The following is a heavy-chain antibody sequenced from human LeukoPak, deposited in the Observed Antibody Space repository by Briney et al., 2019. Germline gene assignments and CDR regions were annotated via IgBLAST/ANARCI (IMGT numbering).Heavy chain of an antibody. J-gene: IGHJ4*02. CDR3: ARVSVITVAGNSFDY. V-gene: IGHV1-2*02. Sequence: ASVKVSCKASGYIFTGYYMHWVRQAPGQGLEWMGWINPNSGGTNYAQKFQGRVTMTRDTSITTAYMELSRLRSDDTSVYYCARVSVITVAGNSFDYWGQGTLVTVSS. CDR2: INPNSGGT. D-gene: IGHD6-19*01. CDR1: GYIFTGYY.